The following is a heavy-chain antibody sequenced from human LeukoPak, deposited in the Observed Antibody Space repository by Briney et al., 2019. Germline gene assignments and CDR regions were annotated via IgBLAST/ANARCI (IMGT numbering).Heavy chain of an antibody. J-gene: IGHJ4*02. CDR2: INHSGST. D-gene: IGHD6-13*01. V-gene: IGHV4-34*01. Sequence: SETLSLTFAVYGGSFSGYYWSWIRQPPGKGLEWIGEINHSGSTNYNPSLKSRVTISVDTSKNQFSLKLSSVTAADTAVYYCATSNSSLYYFDYWGQGTLVTVSS. CDR3: ATSNSSLYYFDY. CDR1: GGSFSGYY.